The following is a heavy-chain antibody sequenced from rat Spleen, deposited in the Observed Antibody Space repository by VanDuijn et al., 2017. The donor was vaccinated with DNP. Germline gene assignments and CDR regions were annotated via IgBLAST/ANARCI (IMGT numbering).Heavy chain of an antibody. V-gene: IGHV5-58*01. Sequence: EVQLVETGGGLVQPGRSLKLSCVASGFTFSSYWMFWIRQFPGRGLEWVAAITSSGGSTYYPDSVKGRFTISRDNAKNTLYLQMNSLRSEDTATYYCARGSGTYYWYFDFWGPGTMVTVSS. CDR1: GFTFSSYW. CDR2: ITSSGGST. CDR3: ARGSGTYYWYFDF. D-gene: IGHD4-4*01. J-gene: IGHJ1*01.